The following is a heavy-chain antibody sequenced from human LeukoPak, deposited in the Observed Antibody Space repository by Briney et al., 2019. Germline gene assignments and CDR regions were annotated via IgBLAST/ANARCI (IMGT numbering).Heavy chain of an antibody. Sequence: SQTLSLTCDISGYTVSSNSVTWIWNRPSPSRDLEWLGRTYYRSKWYHDYAISVTSRISINPDTSKNQFSMQLNSVSPDGTAVYYCARGVRPQSSYCMDVWGQGTTVTVSS. CDR1: GYTVSSNSVT. CDR3: ARGVRPQSSYCMDV. CDR2: TYYRSKWYH. D-gene: IGHD3-10*01. V-gene: IGHV6-1*01. J-gene: IGHJ6*02.